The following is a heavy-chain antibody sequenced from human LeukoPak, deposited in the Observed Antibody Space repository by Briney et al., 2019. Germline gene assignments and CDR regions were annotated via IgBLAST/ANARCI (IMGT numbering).Heavy chain of an antibody. CDR3: AKAVYSYGAPHFDY. Sequence: GRSLRLSCAASGFTFDDYTMHWVRQAPGKGLEWVSLISWDGGSTYYADSVKGRFTTSRDNSKNSLYLQMNSLRTEDTALYYCAKAVYSYGAPHFDYWGQGTLVTVSS. CDR1: GFTFDDYT. J-gene: IGHJ4*02. CDR2: ISWDGGST. D-gene: IGHD5-18*01. V-gene: IGHV3-43*01.